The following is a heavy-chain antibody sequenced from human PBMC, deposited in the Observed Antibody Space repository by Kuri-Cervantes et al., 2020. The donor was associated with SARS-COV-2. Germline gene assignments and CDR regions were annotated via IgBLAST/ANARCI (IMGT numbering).Heavy chain of an antibody. V-gene: IGHV4-39*02. CDR2: IYYSGCT. Sequence: GSLRLSCTVSGGSISSSSYYGGWIRQPPGRGLAWIGSIYYSGCTYYHPSLKSRDTISVVTSKNHFSLNLSSVTAAYTTVYYCASLGGYYYYYYMDVWGKGTTVTVSS. J-gene: IGHJ6*03. CDR1: GGSISSSSYY. D-gene: IGHD2-15*01. CDR3: ASLGGYYYYYYMDV.